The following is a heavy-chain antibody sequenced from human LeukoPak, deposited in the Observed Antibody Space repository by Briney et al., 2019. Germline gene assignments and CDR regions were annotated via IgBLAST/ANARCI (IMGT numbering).Heavy chain of an antibody. CDR3: ARDRGSSWSLFDY. Sequence: GGSLRLSCATSGFIFNYYAMSWVRQAPGKGLEWVSGISGSDGSTYYADSVKGRFSISRDNSKKTLFLQMNSLRAEDTAVYYCARDRGSSWSLFDYWGQGTLVTVSS. V-gene: IGHV3-23*01. CDR1: GFIFNYYA. D-gene: IGHD6-13*01. CDR2: ISGSDGST. J-gene: IGHJ4*02.